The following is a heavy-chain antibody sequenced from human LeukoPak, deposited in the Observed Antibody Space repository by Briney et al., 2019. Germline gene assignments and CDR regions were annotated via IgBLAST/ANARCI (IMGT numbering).Heavy chain of an antibody. J-gene: IGHJ5*02. CDR1: GVSISRYY. D-gene: IGHD3-16*02. Sequence: PSETLSLTCSVSGVSISRYYWNWIRQPPGKGLEWIGYIYYSGITKYNPSLKSRVTISVDTSKNQFSLKVNSVTAADTAVYYCARVDPQYRLGSGLVGWFDPWGQGTLVTVSS. V-gene: IGHV4-59*01. CDR3: ARVDPQYRLGSGLVGWFDP. CDR2: IYYSGIT.